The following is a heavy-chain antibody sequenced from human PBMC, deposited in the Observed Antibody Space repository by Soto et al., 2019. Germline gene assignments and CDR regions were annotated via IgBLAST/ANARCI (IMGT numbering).Heavy chain of an antibody. CDR1: GLTFTSSA. D-gene: IGHD3-3*01. CDR3: AADHSGDTYYDFWRGPYYYYGIDV. V-gene: IGHV1-58*01. Sequence: AVKVSCKASGLTFTSSAGQWVGQARGQRREGIGWIVVGSGNTNYAQKFQGRVTINRDMSTSTAYMELSSLRYEDTAVYYCAADHSGDTYYDFWRGPYYYYGIDVWGQGTTVTVSS. J-gene: IGHJ6*01. CDR2: IVVGSGNT.